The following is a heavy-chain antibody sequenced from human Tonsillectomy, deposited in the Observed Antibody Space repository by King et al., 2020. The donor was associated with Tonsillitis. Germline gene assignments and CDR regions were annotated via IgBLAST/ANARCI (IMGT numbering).Heavy chain of an antibody. CDR1: GFTFSSYS. CDR3: ARASIAAADDSGGDWFDP. J-gene: IGHJ5*02. CDR2: ISSSSSYI. Sequence: VQLVESGGGLVKPGGSLRLSCAASGFTFSSYSMNWVRQAPGKGLEWVSSISSSSSYIYYADSVKGRFTISRDNAKNSLYLQMNSLRAEDTAVYYCARASIAAADDSGGDWFDPWGQGTLVTVSS. V-gene: IGHV3-21*01. D-gene: IGHD6-13*01.